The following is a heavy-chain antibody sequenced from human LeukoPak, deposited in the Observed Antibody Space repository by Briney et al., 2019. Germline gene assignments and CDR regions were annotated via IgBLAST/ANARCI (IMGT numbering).Heavy chain of an antibody. J-gene: IGHJ1*01. CDR3: ATDLGLTMIRGVIVH. Sequence: GGSLRFSCAASGFTFTNAWMTWVRQAPGKGLEWVGRIKSKGDGETTDYAAPVKGRFFMSRDDAEATLYLQMNSPQADDTAVYYCATDLGLTMIRGVIVHWGQGALVTVSS. V-gene: IGHV3-15*01. CDR2: IKSKGDGETT. D-gene: IGHD3-10*01. CDR1: GFTFTNAW.